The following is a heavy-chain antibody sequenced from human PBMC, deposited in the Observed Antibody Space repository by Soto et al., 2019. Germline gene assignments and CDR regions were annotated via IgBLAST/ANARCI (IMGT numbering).Heavy chain of an antibody. CDR3: ARHNRGAAAGTWGFDY. V-gene: IGHV4-39*01. CDR1: GGSISSSSYY. CDR2: IYYSGST. J-gene: IGHJ4*02. D-gene: IGHD6-13*01. Sequence: QLQLQESGPGLVKPSETLSLTCTVSGGSISSSSYYWGWIRQPPGKGLEWIGSIYYSGSTYYNPSLKSRVTISVDTSKNQFSLKLSSVTAADTAVYYCARHNRGAAAGTWGFDYWGQGTLVTVSS.